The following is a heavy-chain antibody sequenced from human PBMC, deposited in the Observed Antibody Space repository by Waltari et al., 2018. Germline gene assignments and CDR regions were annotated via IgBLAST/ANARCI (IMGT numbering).Heavy chain of an antibody. D-gene: IGHD3-22*01. CDR1: GYTFPSYA. V-gene: IGHV1-3*01. CDR3: ARDQDYYDSRESRRPLDY. CDR2: INAGNGNT. Sequence: QVQLVQSGAEVKKPGASVKVSCKASGYTFPSYAMHWVRQAPGHRLEWMGWINAGNGNTKYSQKFQGRVTITRDTSASTAYMELSSLRSEDTAVYYCARDQDYYDSRESRRPLDYWGQGTLVTVSS. J-gene: IGHJ4*02.